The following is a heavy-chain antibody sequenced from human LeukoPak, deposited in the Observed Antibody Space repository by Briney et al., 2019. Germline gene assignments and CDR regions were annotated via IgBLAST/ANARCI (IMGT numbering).Heavy chain of an antibody. CDR3: AREGIPA. CDR1: GGSISSYY. V-gene: IGHV4-59*12. CDR2: IYHSGST. Sequence: SETLSHTCTVSGGSISSYYWSWIRQPPGKGLEWIGYIYHSGSTYYNPSLKSRVTISVDRSKNQFSLKLSSVTAADTAVYYCAREGIPAWGQGTMVTVSS. J-gene: IGHJ3*01. D-gene: IGHD2-21*01.